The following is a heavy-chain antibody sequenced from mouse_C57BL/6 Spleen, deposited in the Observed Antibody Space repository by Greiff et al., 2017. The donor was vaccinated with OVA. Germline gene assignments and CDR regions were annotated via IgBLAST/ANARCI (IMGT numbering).Heavy chain of an antibody. Sequence: VQLQQPGAELVKPGASVKLSCKASGYTFTSYWMHWVKQRPGQGLEWIGMIHPNSGSTNYNEKFKSKATLTVDKSSSTAYMQLSSLTSEDSAVYYCARFKVYYDYDGYFDVWGTGTTVTVSS. CDR2: IHPNSGST. V-gene: IGHV1-64*01. CDR1: GYTFTSYW. CDR3: ARFKVYYDYDGYFDV. D-gene: IGHD2-4*01. J-gene: IGHJ1*03.